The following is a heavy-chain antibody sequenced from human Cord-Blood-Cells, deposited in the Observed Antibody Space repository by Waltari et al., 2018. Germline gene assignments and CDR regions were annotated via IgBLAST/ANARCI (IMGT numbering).Heavy chain of an antibody. V-gene: IGHV4-34*01. CDR1: GGSFSGYY. D-gene: IGHD2-2*01. CDR2: INHSGST. Sequence: QVQLQQWGAGLLKPSETLSLTYAVYGGSFSGYYWSWIRQPPGKGLEWIGEINHSGSTNSNPSLKSRVTISVDTSKNQFSLKLSSVTAADTAVYYCARGGNVVVPAAIEEIDYWGQGTLVTVSS. CDR3: ARGGNVVVPAAIEEIDY. J-gene: IGHJ4*02.